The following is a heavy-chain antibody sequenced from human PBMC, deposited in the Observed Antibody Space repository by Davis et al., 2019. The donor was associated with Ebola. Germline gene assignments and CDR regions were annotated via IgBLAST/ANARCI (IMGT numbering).Heavy chain of an antibody. Sequence: SVKVSCKASGYTFTYRYLHWVRQAPGQALEWMGWITPFNGNTNYAQKFQDRVTITRDKSMSTAYMDLTSLTSEDTAIYYCATAMAVTAPPHDGFDIWGQGTMVTVSS. CDR1: GYTFTYRY. D-gene: IGHD2-21*02. V-gene: IGHV1-45*02. J-gene: IGHJ3*02. CDR3: ATAMAVTAPPHDGFDI. CDR2: ITPFNGNT.